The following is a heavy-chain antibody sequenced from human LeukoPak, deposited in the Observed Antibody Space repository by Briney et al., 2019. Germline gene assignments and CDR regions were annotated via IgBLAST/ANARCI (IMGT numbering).Heavy chain of an antibody. CDR2: IYTSGST. V-gene: IGHV4-61*02. CDR3: ARDPNAYYFDY. CDR1: GGSISSGSYY. Sequence: SQTLSLTCTVSGGSISSGSYYWSWIRQPAGKGLEWIGRIYTSGSTNYNPSLKSRVTISVDTSKNQFSLKLRSVTAADTAVYYCARDPNAYYFDYWGQGTLVTVSS. J-gene: IGHJ4*02.